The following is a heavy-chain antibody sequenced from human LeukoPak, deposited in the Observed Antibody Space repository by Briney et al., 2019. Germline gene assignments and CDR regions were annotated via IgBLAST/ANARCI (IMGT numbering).Heavy chain of an antibody. V-gene: IGHV4-34*01. Sequence: PSETLSLTCAVYGGSFSGYYWSWIRQPPGKGLEWIGEINHSGSTNYNPSLKSRVTISVDTSKNQFSLKLSSVTAADTAVYYCARGRLGGSGSYQIATAFDIWGQGTMVTVSS. CDR1: GGSFSGYY. D-gene: IGHD3-10*01. CDR2: INHSGST. J-gene: IGHJ3*02. CDR3: ARGRLGGSGSYQIATAFDI.